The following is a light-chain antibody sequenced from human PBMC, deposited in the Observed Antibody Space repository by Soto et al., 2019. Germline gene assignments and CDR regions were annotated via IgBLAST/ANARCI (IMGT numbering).Light chain of an antibody. CDR2: EVS. CDR3: CSYAGSSTFSAV. Sequence: QSALTQPASVSGFPGQSITISCTGTSSDVGSYNLVSWYQQHPGKAPKLMIYEVSKRPSGVSNRFSGSKSGNTASLTISGLQAEDEADYYCCSYAGSSTFSAVFGGGTQLTVL. CDR1: SSDVGSYNL. V-gene: IGLV2-23*02. J-gene: IGLJ7*01.